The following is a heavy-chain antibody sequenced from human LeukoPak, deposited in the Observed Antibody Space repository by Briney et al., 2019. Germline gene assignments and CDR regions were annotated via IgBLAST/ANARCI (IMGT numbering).Heavy chain of an antibody. CDR3: ARHNYGYDY. CDR1: GFTFRSYW. V-gene: IGHV3-74*01. D-gene: IGHD3-10*01. Sequence: PGGSLRLSCAASGFTFRSYWMHWVRQAPGKGLVWVSHLHSDGSSTSYADSVQGRFTISRDNAKNTLYLQMNSLRAEDTAVYYCARHNYGYDYWGQGTLVTVSS. J-gene: IGHJ4*02. CDR2: LHSDGSST.